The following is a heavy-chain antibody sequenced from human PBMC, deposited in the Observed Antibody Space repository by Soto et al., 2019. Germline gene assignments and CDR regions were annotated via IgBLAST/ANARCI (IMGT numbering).Heavy chain of an antibody. Sequence: KPSGTLSLTCTVSGGSISRYYWSWILQPPGKGLEWIGYIYYSGSTNYNPSLKSRVTISVDTSKNQFSLKLSSVTAADTAVYYCARDRNNNWNDDRDAFDIWGQGTMVTVSS. CDR1: GGSISRYY. V-gene: IGHV4-59*01. D-gene: IGHD1-20*01. J-gene: IGHJ3*02. CDR2: IYYSGST. CDR3: ARDRNNNWNDDRDAFDI.